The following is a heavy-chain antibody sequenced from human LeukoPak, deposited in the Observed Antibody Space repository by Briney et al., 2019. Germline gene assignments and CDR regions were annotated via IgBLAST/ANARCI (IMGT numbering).Heavy chain of an antibody. J-gene: IGHJ4*02. CDR1: GFTFSSYW. Sequence: GGSQRLSCAASGFTFSSYWMSWVRQAPGKGLEWVANIKQDGSEKYYVDSVKGRFTISRDNAKTSLYLQMISLRAEDTAVYYCARHLSGVTGYTYGRGIDYWGQGTLVTVSS. D-gene: IGHD5-18*01. CDR3: ARHLSGVTGYTYGRGIDY. V-gene: IGHV3-7*01. CDR2: IKQDGSEK.